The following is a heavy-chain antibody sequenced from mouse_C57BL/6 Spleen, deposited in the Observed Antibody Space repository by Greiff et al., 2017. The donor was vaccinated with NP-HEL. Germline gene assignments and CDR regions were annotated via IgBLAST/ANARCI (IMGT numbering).Heavy chain of an antibody. D-gene: IGHD1-1*01. CDR2: INPNYGTT. CDR1: GYSFTDYN. V-gene: IGHV1-39*01. J-gene: IGHJ2*01. Sequence: VQLKESGPELVKPGASVKISCKASGYSFTDYNMNWVKQSNGKSLEWIGVINPNYGTTSYNQKFKGKATLTVDQSSSTAYMQLNSLTSEDSAVYYCARGFITTVVAPFDYWGQGTTLTVSS. CDR3: ARGFITTVVAPFDY.